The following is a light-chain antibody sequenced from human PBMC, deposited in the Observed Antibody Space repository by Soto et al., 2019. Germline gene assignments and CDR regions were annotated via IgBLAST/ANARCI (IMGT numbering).Light chain of an antibody. Sequence: QAVVTQPASVSGSPGQSITISCTGTSSDVGGYNYVSWYQQHPGKAPKVMIYEVSNRPSGVSNRFSASKSGNTASLTISGLQAEDEADYYCSSFTSSSTLVVFGGGTQLTVL. V-gene: IGLV2-14*01. J-gene: IGLJ2*01. CDR3: SSFTSSSTLVV. CDR1: SSDVGGYNY. CDR2: EVS.